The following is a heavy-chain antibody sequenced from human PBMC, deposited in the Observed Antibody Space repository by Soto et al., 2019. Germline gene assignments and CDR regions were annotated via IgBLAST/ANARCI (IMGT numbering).Heavy chain of an antibody. D-gene: IGHD3-16*01. Sequence: QVHLVQSRAEVKKPGASVRVSCKASGYTFSSYGISWVRQAPGQGLEWMGWISTYSGNTNYAQKLQGRVTMTTDATTSTAYMELRSLRSDDAAVYSCAGEGGGYWGQGSLVTVSS. V-gene: IGHV1-18*04. CDR1: GYTFSSYG. J-gene: IGHJ4*02. CDR3: AGEGGGY. CDR2: ISTYSGNT.